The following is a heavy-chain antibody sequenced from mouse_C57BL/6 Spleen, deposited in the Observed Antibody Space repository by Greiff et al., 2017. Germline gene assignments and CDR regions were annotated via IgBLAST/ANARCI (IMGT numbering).Heavy chain of an antibody. D-gene: IGHD3-1*01. CDR2: INSDGSST. V-gene: IGHV5-16*01. CDR1: GFTFSDYY. J-gene: IGHJ2*01. CDR3: ARAGRALDY. Sequence: EVKLVESEGGLVQPGSSMKLSCTASGFTFSDYYMAWVRQVPEKGLEWVANINSDGSSTYYLDSLKSRFIISRDNAKNYLYLQMSSLKSEDTATYYCARAGRALDYWGQGTTLTVSS.